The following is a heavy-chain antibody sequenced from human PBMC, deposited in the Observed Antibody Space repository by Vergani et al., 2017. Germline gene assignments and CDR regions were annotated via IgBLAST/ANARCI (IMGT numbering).Heavy chain of an antibody. CDR2: IIPNSGGT. J-gene: IGHJ4*02. CDR1: GGTFSSFA. Sequence: QVQLVQSGAEVKKPGSSVKVSCKASGGTFSSFAISWVRQAPGQGLEWMGRIIPNSGGTNYAQKFQGRITMTRDTSISTAYMELSRLRYDDTAVYYCAKAEIVVVPAAFDYWGQGTLVTVSS. CDR3: AKAEIVVVPAAFDY. D-gene: IGHD2-2*01. V-gene: IGHV1-2*02.